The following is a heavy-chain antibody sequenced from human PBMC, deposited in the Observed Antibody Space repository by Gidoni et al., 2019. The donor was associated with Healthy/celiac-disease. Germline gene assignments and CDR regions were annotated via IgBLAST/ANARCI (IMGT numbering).Heavy chain of an antibody. CDR2: INHSGST. J-gene: IGHJ6*03. D-gene: IGHD6-6*01. V-gene: IGHV4-34*01. CDR1: GGSFSGYY. CDR3: ARGLAARTYYYYYYMDV. Sequence: QVQLQQWRAGLLKPSETLSLTCAVYGGSFSGYYWSWIRQPPGKGLEWIGEINHSGSTNYNPSLKSRVTISVDTSKNQFSLKLSSVSAADTAVYYCARGLAARTYYYYYYMDVWGKGTTVTVSS.